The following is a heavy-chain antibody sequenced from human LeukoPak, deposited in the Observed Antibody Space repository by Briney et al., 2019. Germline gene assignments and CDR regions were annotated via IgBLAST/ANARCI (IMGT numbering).Heavy chain of an antibody. V-gene: IGHV4-4*07. Sequence: SETLSLTCTVSGGSISSYYWSWIRQPAGKGLEWIGRIYTSGSTNYNPSLKSRVTMSVDTSKNQFSLKLSSVTAADTAVYYRARDQDYYDSSGYYYDDAFDIWGQGTMVTVSS. CDR2: IYTSGST. CDR3: ARDQDYYDSSGYYYDDAFDI. CDR1: GGSISSYY. J-gene: IGHJ3*02. D-gene: IGHD3-22*01.